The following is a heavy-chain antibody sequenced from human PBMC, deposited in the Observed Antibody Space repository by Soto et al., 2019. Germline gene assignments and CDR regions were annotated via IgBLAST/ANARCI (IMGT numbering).Heavy chain of an antibody. D-gene: IGHD6-6*01. CDR3: AKDRERIATRPTDY. CDR1: GFTFSSYA. Sequence: EVQLLESGGGLVQPGGSLRLSCAASGFTFSSYAMSWVRQAPGKGLEWVSGISGSGVSTYYADSVKGRFTISRDNSKSTLYLQMNSLRAEDTAVYYCAKDRERIATRPTDYWGQGTLVTVSS. V-gene: IGHV3-23*01. CDR2: ISGSGVST. J-gene: IGHJ4*02.